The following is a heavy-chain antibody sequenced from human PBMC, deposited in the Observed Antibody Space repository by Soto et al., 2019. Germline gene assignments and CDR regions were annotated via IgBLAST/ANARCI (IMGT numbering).Heavy chain of an antibody. D-gene: IGHD5-12*01. V-gene: IGHV4-30-2*01. J-gene: IGHJ4*02. CDR3: AAGGGLPRYY. CDR1: GGSISSGGYS. Sequence: KSSETLSLTCAVSGGSISSGGYSWSWIRQPPGKGLEWIGYIYHSGSTYYNPSPKSRVTISVDRSKNQFSLKLSSVTAADTAVYYCAAGGGLPRYYWGQGTLVTVSS. CDR2: IYHSGST.